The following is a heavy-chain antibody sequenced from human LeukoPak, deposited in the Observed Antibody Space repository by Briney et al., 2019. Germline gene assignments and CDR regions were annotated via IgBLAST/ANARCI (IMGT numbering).Heavy chain of an antibody. CDR2: IYYSGNT. V-gene: IGHV4-34*01. CDR3: ARSLTGYYIETIDY. J-gene: IGHJ4*02. D-gene: IGHD3-9*01. Sequence: SETLSLTCAVYGGSFSGYYWSWIRQPPGKGLEWIGIIYYSGNTYYNPSLKSRVTISVDTSKNQFSLKLSSVTAADTAVYFCARSLTGYYIETIDYWGQGTLVTVSS. CDR1: GGSFSGYY.